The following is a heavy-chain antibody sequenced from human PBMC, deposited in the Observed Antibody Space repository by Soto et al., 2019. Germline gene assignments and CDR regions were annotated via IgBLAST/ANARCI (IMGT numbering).Heavy chain of an antibody. CDR1: VGTFSSYA. Sequence: ALVKVSCKASVGTFSSYAISWVRQAPGQGLEWMGWISAYNGNAYYAQNLQGRVTMTTDASTSTAYMELRSLRSDDTAVYYCARDSGSGHTDYWGQGTLVTVSS. V-gene: IGHV1-18*01. D-gene: IGHD1-26*01. CDR2: ISAYNGNA. CDR3: ARDSGSGHTDY. J-gene: IGHJ4*01.